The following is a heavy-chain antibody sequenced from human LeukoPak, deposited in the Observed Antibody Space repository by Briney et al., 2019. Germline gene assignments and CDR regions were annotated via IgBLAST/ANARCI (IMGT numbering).Heavy chain of an antibody. Sequence: SETLSLTCTVSGGSISSSSYYWGWIRQPPGKGLEWIGSIYYSGSTYYNPSLKSRVTISVDTSKNQFSLKLSSVTAADTAVYYCARHARMFRGVIKRFDAFDIWGQGTMVTVSS. CDR2: IYYSGST. CDR1: GGSISSSSYY. V-gene: IGHV4-39*01. D-gene: IGHD3-10*01. J-gene: IGHJ3*02. CDR3: ARHARMFRGVIKRFDAFDI.